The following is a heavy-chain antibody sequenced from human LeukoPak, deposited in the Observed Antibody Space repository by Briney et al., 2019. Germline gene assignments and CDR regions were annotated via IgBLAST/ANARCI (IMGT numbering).Heavy chain of an antibody. CDR2: ISGSGGNT. J-gene: IGHJ4*02. CDR1: GFTFSSYA. V-gene: IGHV3-23*01. D-gene: IGHD3-3*01. CDR3: AKGYDFLDY. Sequence: PGAPLRLSCAASGFTFSSYAMSWARQAPGKGLEWVSDISGSGGNTYYADSVKGRFTISRDNSKNTLSLQMNSLRAEDTAVYYCAKGYDFLDYWGQGTLVTVSS.